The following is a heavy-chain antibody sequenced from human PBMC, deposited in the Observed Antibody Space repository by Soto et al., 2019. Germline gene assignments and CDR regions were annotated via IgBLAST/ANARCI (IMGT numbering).Heavy chain of an antibody. V-gene: IGHV1-69*06. CDR2: TGSGTGPG. J-gene: IGHJ4*02. Sequence: QVQLVQSGAEVKKPGSSVKGSCKASGGTVSTNPISWVGQAPGQGLEWMGGTGSGTGPGNHAQKIQGRVTITVDKSTNTVYMELSGLSSEDTAVDYCARRDSGGFYRYFDSWGQGTLVTVSS. CDR1: GGTVSTNP. CDR3: ARRDSGGFYRYFDS. D-gene: IGHD2-15*01.